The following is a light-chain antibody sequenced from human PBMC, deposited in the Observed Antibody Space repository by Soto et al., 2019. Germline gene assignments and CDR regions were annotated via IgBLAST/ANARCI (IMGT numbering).Light chain of an antibody. CDR1: SSNIGRHG. Sequence: QSVLTQPPSASGTPGQRVTISCSGSSSNIGRHGVNWYQHLPGAAPKLLIYSNNQRPSGAPDRFSGSTSGTSVSLTISGLQSEDEADYYCATWDDSLNGVVFGGGTKLTVL. V-gene: IGLV1-44*01. CDR2: SNN. CDR3: ATWDDSLNGVV. J-gene: IGLJ2*01.